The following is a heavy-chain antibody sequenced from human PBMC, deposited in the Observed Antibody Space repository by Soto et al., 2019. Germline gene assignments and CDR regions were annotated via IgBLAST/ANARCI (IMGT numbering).Heavy chain of an antibody. CDR3: AGINPGSGNYEKDAFDI. J-gene: IGHJ3*02. CDR2: IVVGSGNT. CDR1: GFTFTSSA. V-gene: IGHV1-58*01. D-gene: IGHD1-26*01. Sequence: ASVKVSCKASGFTFTSSAVQWVRQARGQRLEWIGWIVVGSGNTNYAQKFQERVTITRDMSTSTAYMELSSLRSEDTAVYYCAGINPGSGNYEKDAFDIWGQGTMVTVSS.